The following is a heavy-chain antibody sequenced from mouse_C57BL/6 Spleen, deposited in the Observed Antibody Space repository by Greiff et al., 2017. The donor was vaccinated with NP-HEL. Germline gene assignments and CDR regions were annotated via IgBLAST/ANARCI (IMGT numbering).Heavy chain of an antibody. J-gene: IGHJ1*03. V-gene: IGHV5-9*01. CDR2: ISGGGGNT. CDR1: GFTFSSYT. Sequence: EVKLMESGGGLVKPGGSLKLSCAASGFTFSSYTMSWVRQTPEKRLEWVATISGGGGNTYYLDSVKGRFTISRDNAKNTLYLQMSSLRSEDTALYYCARHHYYGSSYWYFDVWGTGTTVTVSS. D-gene: IGHD1-1*01. CDR3: ARHHYYGSSYWYFDV.